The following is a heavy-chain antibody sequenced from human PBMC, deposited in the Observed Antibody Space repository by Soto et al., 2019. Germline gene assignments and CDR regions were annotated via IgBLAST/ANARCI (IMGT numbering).Heavy chain of an antibody. CDR1: GFTFSRSD. D-gene: IGHD2-8*02. CDR2: IGTEHDA. Sequence: EVQLVESGGGLVQPGGSLRLSCAASGFTFSRSDMHWVRQATGKGLEWISAIGTEHDAYYPDSVKGRFTTSRDNAKNSLYLQMNSLRAEETAVYYWGRQALYWHGGGGWFDPWGQGTLVIVSS. CDR3: GRQALYWHGGGGWFDP. V-gene: IGHV3-13*01. J-gene: IGHJ5*02.